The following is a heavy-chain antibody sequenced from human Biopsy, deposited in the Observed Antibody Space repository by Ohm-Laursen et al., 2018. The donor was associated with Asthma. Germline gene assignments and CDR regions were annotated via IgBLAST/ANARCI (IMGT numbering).Heavy chain of an antibody. V-gene: IGHV1-2*06. J-gene: IGHJ6*02. CDR1: GYTFNAYY. CDR2: INPNSGNT. CDR3: ARAPQPQNYGSGNAQYGLDV. Sequence: GASVKVSCKVSGYTFNAYYIHWVRQAPGQEFEWMGRINPNSGNTHYAHKFQGRVTMTRDTSISTVYMELTSLRSYDTAVYYCARAPQPQNYGSGNAQYGLDVWGQGTTVTVSS. D-gene: IGHD3-10*01.